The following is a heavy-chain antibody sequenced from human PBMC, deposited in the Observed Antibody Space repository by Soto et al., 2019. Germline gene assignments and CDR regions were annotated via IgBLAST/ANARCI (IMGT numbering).Heavy chain of an antibody. D-gene: IGHD3-22*01. CDR3: ARGGSSGYAYYYYYYGMDV. CDR1: GYTFTSYA. Sequence: QVQLVQSGAEVKKPGASVKVSCKASGYTFTSYAMHWVRQAPGQRLEWMGWINAGNGNTKYSQKFQGRVTITRDTSASTAYMELSSLRSEDTAVYYFARGGSSGYAYYYYYYGMDVWGQGTTVTVSS. CDR2: INAGNGNT. V-gene: IGHV1-3*01. J-gene: IGHJ6*02.